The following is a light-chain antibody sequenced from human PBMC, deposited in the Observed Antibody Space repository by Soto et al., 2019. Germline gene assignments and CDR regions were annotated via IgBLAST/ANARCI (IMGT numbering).Light chain of an antibody. CDR3: QQRRSWPPTIT. Sequence: IVLTQSPATLSSSPGERATLSCRASQSVSTYLAGYPQRPGHDHRLLIYDASYRATDIPPRLSGHGPGTDFTLTNSSLEPEDLAVYYCQQRRSWPPTITFGQGTRLEIK. CDR1: QSVSTY. V-gene: IGKV3-11*01. J-gene: IGKJ5*01. CDR2: DAS.